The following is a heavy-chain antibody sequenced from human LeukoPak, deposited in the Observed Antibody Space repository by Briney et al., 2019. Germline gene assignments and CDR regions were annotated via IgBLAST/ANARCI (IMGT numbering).Heavy chain of an antibody. D-gene: IGHD3-3*01. CDR1: GGSFSGYY. V-gene: IGHV4-34*01. CDR2: INHSGST. J-gene: IGHJ3*02. Sequence: PSETLSLTCAVYGGSFSGYYWSWIRQPPGKGLEWIGEINHSGSTNYNPSLKSRVTISVDTSKNQFSLKLSSVTAADTAVYYCARPRPNYDFWSGYYRTYAFDIWGQGTMVTVSS. CDR3: ARPRPNYDFWSGYYRTYAFDI.